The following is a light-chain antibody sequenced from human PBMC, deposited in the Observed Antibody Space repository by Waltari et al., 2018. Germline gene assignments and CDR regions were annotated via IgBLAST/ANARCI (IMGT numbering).Light chain of an antibody. CDR2: KIS. CDR1: QSLVHSDGNTY. V-gene: IGKV2-24*01. Sequence: DIVLTQTPLSSPVTLGQPASISCRSSQSLVHSDGNTYLSWLQQRPGQPPRLLIYKISNRFSGVPDRFSGSGSGTDFTLAISSLQPEDVAVYYCQQYYATPNTFGQGTNVEIK. J-gene: IGKJ2*01. CDR3: QQYYATPNT.